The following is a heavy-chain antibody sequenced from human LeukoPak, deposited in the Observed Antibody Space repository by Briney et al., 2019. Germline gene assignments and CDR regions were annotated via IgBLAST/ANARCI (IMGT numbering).Heavy chain of an antibody. D-gene: IGHD2-15*01. CDR1: GFTFSSYE. CDR2: ISSSGSTI. V-gene: IGHV3-48*03. J-gene: IGHJ4*02. Sequence: GGSLRLSCAASGFTFSSYEMNWVRQAPGKGLEWVLYISSSGSTIYYSDSVKGRFTISRDNAKNSLYLQMNGLRADDTAAYYCARAYCSSGSCYPPGYWGQGTLVTVSA. CDR3: ARAYCSSGSCYPPGY.